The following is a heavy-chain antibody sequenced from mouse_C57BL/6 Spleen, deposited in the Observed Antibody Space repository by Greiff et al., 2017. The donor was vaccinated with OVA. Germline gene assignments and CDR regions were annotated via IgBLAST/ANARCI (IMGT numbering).Heavy chain of an antibody. CDR1: GYTFTSYW. CDR3: AREMRHDYLYAMDY. Sequence: VQLQQPGAELVKPGASVKLSCKASGYTFTSYWMHWVKQRPGRGLEWIGRIDPNSGGTKYNEKFKSKATLTVDKPSSTAYMQLSSLTSEESAVYYCAREMRHDYLYAMDYWGQGTSVTVSS. V-gene: IGHV1-72*01. J-gene: IGHJ4*01. CDR2: IDPNSGGT. D-gene: IGHD2-4*01.